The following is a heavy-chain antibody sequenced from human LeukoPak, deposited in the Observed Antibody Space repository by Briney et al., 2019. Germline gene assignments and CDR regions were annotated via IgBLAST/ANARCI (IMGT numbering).Heavy chain of an antibody. V-gene: IGHV1-8*02. CDR1: GCTFTSYY. D-gene: IGHD3-16*02. Sequence: ASVKVSCKASGCTFTSYYMHWVRQATGQGLEWMGWMNPNSGNTGYAQKFQGRVTMTRNTSISTAYMELSSLRSEDTAVYYCARGHGDYVWGSYRLFWFDPWGQGTLVTVSS. J-gene: IGHJ5*02. CDR3: ARGHGDYVWGSYRLFWFDP. CDR2: MNPNSGNT.